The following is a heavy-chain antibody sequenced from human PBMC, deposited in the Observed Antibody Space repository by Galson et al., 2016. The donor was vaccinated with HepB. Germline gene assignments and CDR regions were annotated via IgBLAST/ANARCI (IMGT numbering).Heavy chain of an antibody. CDR1: GYTFTNYA. J-gene: IGHJ5*02. V-gene: IGHV7-4-1*02. CDR2: INTNTGNP. D-gene: IGHD4-23*01. CDR3: ARELPEGEDYDDISGFGFDP. Sequence: SVKVSCKASGYTFTNYAVNWVRQAPGQGLEWMGWINTNTGNPTYAQGFTGRFVFSLDTSVSTAYLQISSLKAEDTALYYCARELPEGEDYDDISGFGFDPWGQGTLVTVSS.